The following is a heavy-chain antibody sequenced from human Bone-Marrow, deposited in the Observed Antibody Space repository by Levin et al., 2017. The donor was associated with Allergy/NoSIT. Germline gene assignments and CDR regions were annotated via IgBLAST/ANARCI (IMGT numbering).Heavy chain of an antibody. Sequence: GGSLRLSCAASGFSFSSYGMHWVRQAPGKGLEWVAVISYDGYNKYYVDSVKGRFTISRDNSKNTLYLQMNSLRGDDTAVYHCAKGLEDYDYWSANDAFDIWGQGTMVTVSS. J-gene: IGHJ3*02. V-gene: IGHV3-30*18. D-gene: IGHD3-3*01. CDR1: GFSFSSYG. CDR2: ISYDGYNK. CDR3: AKGLEDYDYWSANDAFDI.